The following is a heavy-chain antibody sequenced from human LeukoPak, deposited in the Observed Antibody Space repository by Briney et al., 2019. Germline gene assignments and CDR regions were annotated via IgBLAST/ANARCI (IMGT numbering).Heavy chain of an antibody. D-gene: IGHD6-13*01. J-gene: IGHJ4*02. CDR2: IKEDRSVR. CDR1: GFTFGRYW. V-gene: IGHV3-7*01. Sequence: GGSLRLSCGASGFTFGRYWITWVRQTPAKGLEFVTNIKEDRSVRNYVDSVQGRFTISRDNAKNSLYLHMNSLRAEDTAVYYCARDPGYSSFDYWGQGTLVTVSS. CDR3: ARDPGYSSFDY.